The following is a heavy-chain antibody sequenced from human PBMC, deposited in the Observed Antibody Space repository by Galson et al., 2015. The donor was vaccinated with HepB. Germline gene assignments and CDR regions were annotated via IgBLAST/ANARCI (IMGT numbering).Heavy chain of an antibody. D-gene: IGHD6-13*01. J-gene: IGHJ4*02. CDR2: ITPIFGGA. CDR1: GGTFSRYA. CDR3: AREGIAAVTNPMDY. Sequence: SVKVSCKASGGTFSRYAISWVRQAPGQGLEWMGGITPIFGGANYAQKFQGRVTITADESTSTAYMELSSLRSDDTAVYYCAREGIAAVTNPMDYWGQGTLVTVSS. V-gene: IGHV1-69*13.